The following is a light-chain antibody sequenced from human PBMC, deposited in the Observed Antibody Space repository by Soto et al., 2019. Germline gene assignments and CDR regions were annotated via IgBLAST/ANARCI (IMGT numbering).Light chain of an antibody. Sequence: EFVLTQSPATLPLSPGERATLSCRASQSVSSYLAWYQQKPGQAPRLLIYDASKKATGIPARFSGSGSGTDFTLTISSLEHEDFAVYYCQQRSKLITFGQGTRLEIK. CDR2: DAS. CDR1: QSVSSY. J-gene: IGKJ5*01. V-gene: IGKV3-11*01. CDR3: QQRSKLIT.